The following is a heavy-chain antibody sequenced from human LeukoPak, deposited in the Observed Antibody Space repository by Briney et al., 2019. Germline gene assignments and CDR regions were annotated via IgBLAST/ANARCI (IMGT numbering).Heavy chain of an antibody. CDR1: GFTFDDYA. CDR2: ISWNSGSI. Sequence: GGSLRLSCAASGFTFDDYAMHWARQAPGKGLEWVSGISWNSGSIGYADSVKGRFTISRDNAKNSLYLQMNSLRAEDTALYYCAKDMGACSSTSCPYYYYGMDVWGQGTTVTVSS. J-gene: IGHJ6*02. V-gene: IGHV3-9*01. CDR3: AKDMGACSSTSCPYYYYGMDV. D-gene: IGHD2-2*01.